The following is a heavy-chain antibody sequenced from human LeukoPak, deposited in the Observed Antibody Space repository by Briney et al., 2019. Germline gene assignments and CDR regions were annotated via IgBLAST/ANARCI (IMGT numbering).Heavy chain of an antibody. D-gene: IGHD6-19*01. CDR2: INPNSGGT. CDR3: ARGDSSGWYLSGAYYFYGMDV. CDR1: GYTFTGYY. V-gene: IGHV1-2*02. J-gene: IGHJ6*02. Sequence: ASVKVSCKASGYTFTGYYMHWVRQAPGQGVEGMGWINPNSGGTNYAQKFQGRVTMTRDTSISTAYMELSRLRSDDTAVYYCARGDSSGWYLSGAYYFYGMDVWGQGTTVTVSS.